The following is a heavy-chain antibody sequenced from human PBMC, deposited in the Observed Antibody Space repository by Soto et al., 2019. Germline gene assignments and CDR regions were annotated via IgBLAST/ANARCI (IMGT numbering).Heavy chain of an antibody. D-gene: IGHD3-22*01. Sequence: PVKLAERGVGYAFTGRGMSWVRQTPGQGLEWMGGIIPIFGTANYAQKFQGRVTITADESTNTAYMELSRLRSEDTAVYYCARQFDYDSSGYYYAYWAQGTLLTVSS. CDR1: GYAFTGRG. V-gene: IGHV1-69*01. CDR3: ARQFDYDSSGYYYAY. J-gene: IGHJ4*02. CDR2: IIPIFGTA.